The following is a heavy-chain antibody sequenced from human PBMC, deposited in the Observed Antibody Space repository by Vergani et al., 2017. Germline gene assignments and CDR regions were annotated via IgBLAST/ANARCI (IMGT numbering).Heavy chain of an antibody. CDR2: ISGSGGST. D-gene: IGHD1-26*01. V-gene: IGHV3-23*01. CDR1: GFTFSSYA. J-gene: IGHJ4*02. Sequence: EVQLLESGGGLVQPGGSLRLSCAASGFTFSSYAMSWVRQAPGKGLEWVSAISGSGGSTYYADSVKGRFTISRDNSKNTLYLQMNSLRAEDTAVYYGAKSKWELTALSSPLFDYWGQGTLVTVSS. CDR3: AKSKWELTALSSPLFDY.